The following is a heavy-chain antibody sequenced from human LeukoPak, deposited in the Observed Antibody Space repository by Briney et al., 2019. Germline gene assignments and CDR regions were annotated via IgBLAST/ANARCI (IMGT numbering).Heavy chain of an antibody. V-gene: IGHV1-18*01. CDR2: ISAYNGNT. CDR3: ARTDYDFWSGYYSVGAFDI. J-gene: IGHJ3*02. Sequence: ASVKVSCKASGYTFTSYGISWMRQAPGQGLEWMGWISAYNGNTNYAQKLQGRVTMTTDTSTSTAYMELRSLRSDDTAVYYCARTDYDFWSGYYSVGAFDIWGQGTMVTVSS. D-gene: IGHD3-3*01. CDR1: GYTFTSYG.